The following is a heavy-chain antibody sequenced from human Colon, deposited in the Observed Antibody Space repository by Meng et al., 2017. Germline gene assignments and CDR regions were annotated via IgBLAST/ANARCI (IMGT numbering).Heavy chain of an antibody. CDR1: GFTFSGYW. D-gene: IGHD3-16*01. CDR3: ARAPWREGDRYYYYGMDV. Sequence: GESLKISCAASGFTFSGYWMHWVRQAPGQGLVWVSRINIDGTATHYVDSVKGRFTISRDNAKNTVYLQMDSLRVGDTAVYYCARAPWREGDRYYYYGMDVWGQGNTVTVSS. J-gene: IGHJ6*02. CDR2: INIDGTAT. V-gene: IGHV3-74*01.